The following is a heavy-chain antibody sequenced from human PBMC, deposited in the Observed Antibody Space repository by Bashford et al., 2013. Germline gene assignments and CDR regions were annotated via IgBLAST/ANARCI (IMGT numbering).Heavy chain of an antibody. D-gene: IGHD2-2*01. CDR3: ARDVVYCSSPNCYEGWENDYGMDV. CDR2: INPSRGST. J-gene: IGHJ6*02. Sequence: WVRQAPGQGLEWMGIINPSRGSTSYVQKLQGRVIMTGDTSTSTVFMELSSLRSEDTAVYYCARDVVYCSSPNCYEGWENDYGMDVWGQGTTVTVSS. V-gene: IGHV1-46*04.